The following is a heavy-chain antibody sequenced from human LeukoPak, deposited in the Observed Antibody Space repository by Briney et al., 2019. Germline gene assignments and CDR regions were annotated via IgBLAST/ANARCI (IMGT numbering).Heavy chain of an antibody. D-gene: IGHD3-22*01. J-gene: IGHJ3*02. Sequence: GGSLRLSCAASGFTFSNAWMSWVRQAPGKGLEWVGRIKSKTDGGTTDYAAPVKGRFTISRDDSKNTPYLQMNSLKTEDTAVYYCTTVAMIVVVITFDIWGQGTMVTVSS. CDR3: TTVAMIVVVITFDI. CDR2: IKSKTDGGTT. CDR1: GFTFSNAW. V-gene: IGHV3-15*01.